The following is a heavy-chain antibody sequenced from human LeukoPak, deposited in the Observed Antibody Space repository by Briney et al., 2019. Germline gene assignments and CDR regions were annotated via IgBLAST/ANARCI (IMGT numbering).Heavy chain of an antibody. Sequence: SETLSLTCTVSGGSISSYYWSWIRQPPRKGLEWIGYIYYSGTTNYNPSLRSRVTISVDTSKNQFSLKLSSVTAADTAVYYCARGVYIAAAQYGYWGQGTLVTVSS. CDR2: IYYSGTT. V-gene: IGHV4-59*01. CDR3: ARGVYIAAAQYGY. CDR1: GGSISSYY. J-gene: IGHJ4*02. D-gene: IGHD6-13*01.